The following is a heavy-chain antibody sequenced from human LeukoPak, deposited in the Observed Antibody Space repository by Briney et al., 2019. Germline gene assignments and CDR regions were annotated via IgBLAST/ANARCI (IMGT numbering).Heavy chain of an antibody. CDR2: MYTGGTT. Sequence: GGSLRLSCAASGFTVNGTHMSWVRQAPGKGLEWVSAMYTGGTTYYADSVKGRFTFSRDNSKNTLYLHMNSLRAEDTAVYYCAKDEVTSGGGLASWGQGTLVTVSS. J-gene: IGHJ4*02. CDR1: GFTVNGTH. V-gene: IGHV3-53*01. D-gene: IGHD2-21*02. CDR3: AKDEVTSGGGLAS.